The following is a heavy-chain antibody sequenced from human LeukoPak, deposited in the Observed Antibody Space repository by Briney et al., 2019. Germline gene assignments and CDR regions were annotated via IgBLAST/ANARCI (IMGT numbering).Heavy chain of an antibody. D-gene: IGHD6-6*01. CDR1: GGSLSDYY. V-gene: IGHV4-59*01. CDR2: IFGSGSS. CDR3: ARQYSSSLCYFDY. Sequence: SETLSLTCTVSGGSLSDYYWSWIRQPPGKGLEWIGWIFGSGSSNYNPSLKSRLTISVDTSKNQFSLKLTSATAADTAVYYCARQYSSSLCYFDYWGQGTLVTVSS. J-gene: IGHJ4*02.